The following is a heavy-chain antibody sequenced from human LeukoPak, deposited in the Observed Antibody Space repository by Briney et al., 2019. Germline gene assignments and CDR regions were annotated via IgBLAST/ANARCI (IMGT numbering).Heavy chain of an antibody. CDR2: IKQDGSER. J-gene: IGHJ4*02. CDR1: GFTLSSYW. CDR3: ARDLVVVVGTTEGDS. D-gene: IGHD2-15*01. Sequence: PGGSLRLSCVASGFTLSSYWMTWVRQAPGKGLEWVANIKQDGSERYYVDSVRGRFTISRDNAKNPLYLQMNSLRVEDTAIYYCARDLVVVVGTTEGDSWGQGTLVTVSS. V-gene: IGHV3-7*03.